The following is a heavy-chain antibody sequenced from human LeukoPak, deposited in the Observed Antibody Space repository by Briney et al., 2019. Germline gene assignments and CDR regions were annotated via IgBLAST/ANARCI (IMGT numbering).Heavy chain of an antibody. Sequence: GASVNVSCKSSAYTFTGYYMYWVRQAPGQGLEWMGWINGNSGDTKYAQKFQGRVTITRDTSINTVYMELSGMRSDATAVYYCARDGDTPMADFANWGQGDLVTVSS. D-gene: IGHD5-18*01. J-gene: IGHJ4*02. V-gene: IGHV1-2*02. CDR2: INGNSGDT. CDR3: ARDGDTPMADFAN. CDR1: AYTFTGYY.